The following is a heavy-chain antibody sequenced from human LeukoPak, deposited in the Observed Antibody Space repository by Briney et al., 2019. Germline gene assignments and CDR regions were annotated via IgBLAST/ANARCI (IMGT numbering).Heavy chain of an antibody. V-gene: IGHV2-70*11. D-gene: IGHD5-12*01. Sequence: SGPTLVNPTPTLTLTCTFSGFSLSTRGMCVSWIRQPPGKALEWLARIDWDDDKYYSTSLKTRLTISKDTSKNQVVLTMTNMDPVDTATYYCARRGYSYGHDAFDIWGQGTMVTVSS. CDR1: GFSLSTRGMC. CDR2: IDWDDDK. J-gene: IGHJ3*02. CDR3: ARRGYSYGHDAFDI.